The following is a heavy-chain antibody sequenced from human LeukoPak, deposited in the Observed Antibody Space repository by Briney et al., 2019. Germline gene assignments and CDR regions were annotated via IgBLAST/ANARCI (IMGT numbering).Heavy chain of an antibody. D-gene: IGHD6-13*01. V-gene: IGHV6-1*01. J-gene: IGHJ4*02. CDR3: ARGFYRSSRYWDY. CDR2: TYYRSKWYN. Sequence: SQTLSLTCAISRDSVSSNSATWNWIRQSPSRGLEWLGRTYYRSKWYNDYAVSVKSRITINPDTSKNQFSLQLNSVTPEDTAVYYCARGFYRSSRYWDYWGQGTLVTVSS. CDR1: RDSVSSNSAT.